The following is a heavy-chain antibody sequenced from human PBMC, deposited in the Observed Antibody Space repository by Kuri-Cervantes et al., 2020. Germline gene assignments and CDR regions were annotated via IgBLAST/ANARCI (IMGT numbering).Heavy chain of an antibody. CDR3: ARSIVVVVAATPGYYYHGMDV. J-gene: IGHJ6*02. V-gene: IGHV4-34*01. Sequence: ESLKISCAVYGGSFSGYYWSWIRQPPGKGLEWIGEINHSGSTNYNPSLKSRVTISVDTSKNQFSLKLSSVTAADTAVYYRARSIVVVVAATPGYYYHGMDVWGQGTTVTVSS. CDR1: GGSFSGYY. CDR2: INHSGST. D-gene: IGHD2-15*01.